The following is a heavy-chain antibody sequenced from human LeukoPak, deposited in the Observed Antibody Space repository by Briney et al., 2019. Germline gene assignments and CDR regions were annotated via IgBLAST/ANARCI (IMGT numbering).Heavy chain of an antibody. D-gene: IGHD5-12*01. CDR2: FDTEDGET. J-gene: IGHJ4*02. Sequence: GASVKVSCKVSGYTLTELSMHWVRQAPGKGLEWMGGFDTEDGETIYAQKFQGRVTMTEDTSTDTAYMELSSLRSEDTAVYYCATAADIVATIPFDYWGQGTLVTVSS. V-gene: IGHV1-24*01. CDR1: GYTLTELS. CDR3: ATAADIVATIPFDY.